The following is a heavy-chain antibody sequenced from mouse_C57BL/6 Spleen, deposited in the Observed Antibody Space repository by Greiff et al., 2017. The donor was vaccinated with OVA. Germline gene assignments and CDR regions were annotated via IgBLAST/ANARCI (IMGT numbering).Heavy chain of an antibody. CDR2: IDPENGDT. CDR3: TTRGFYGNYVNYAMDY. Sequence: VQLQQSGAELVRPGASVKLSCTASGFHIKADYMHCVKQRPEQGLEWIGWIDPENGDTEYASKFQGKATITADTPSNRAYLQLSSLTSEDTAVYYCTTRGFYGNYVNYAMDYWGQGTSVTVSP. D-gene: IGHD2-1*01. J-gene: IGHJ4*01. V-gene: IGHV14-4*01. CDR1: GFHIKADY.